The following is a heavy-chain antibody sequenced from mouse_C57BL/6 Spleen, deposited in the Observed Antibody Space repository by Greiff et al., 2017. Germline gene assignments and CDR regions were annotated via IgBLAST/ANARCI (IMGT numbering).Heavy chain of an antibody. D-gene: IGHD1-1*02. CDR2: IDPSDSET. Sequence: QVQLQQPGAELVRPGSSVKLSCKASGYTFTSYWMHWVKQRPIQGLEWIGNIDPSDSETHYNQKFKDKATLTVDKSSSTAYMQLSSLTSEDSAVYYCARGGGSLWYFDVWGTGTTVTVSS. V-gene: IGHV1-52*01. CDR1: GYTFTSYW. CDR3: ARGGGSLWYFDV. J-gene: IGHJ1*03.